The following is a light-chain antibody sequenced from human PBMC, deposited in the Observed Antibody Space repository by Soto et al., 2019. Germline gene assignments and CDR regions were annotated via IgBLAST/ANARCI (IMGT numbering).Light chain of an antibody. Sequence: DVVMTQSPLSLPVTLGQPASISCRSNQSLVHSDGIAYFSWFQQRPGRSPRRLIYKVSNRDSGVPARFSGSGSGTEFARKSSRVEAEDVGVYYCMQGTLWRITFGQGTRLEIK. J-gene: IGKJ5*01. V-gene: IGKV2-30*02. CDR1: QSLVHSDGIAY. CDR2: KVS. CDR3: MQGTLWRIT.